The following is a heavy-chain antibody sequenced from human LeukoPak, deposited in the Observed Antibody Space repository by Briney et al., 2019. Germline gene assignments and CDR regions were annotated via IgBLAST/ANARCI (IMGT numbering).Heavy chain of an antibody. CDR1: GFTFTSYG. D-gene: IGHD6-13*01. CDR2: IWYDGRKE. V-gene: IGHV3-33*01. J-gene: IGHJ4*02. CDR3: ARLGSSWPSDY. Sequence: GGSLRLSCAASGFTFTSYGMHWVRQAPGKGLEWVALIWYDGRKEYYADSVKGRFTISRDDSRNTLYLQMNGLRAEDTAVYYCARLGSSWPSDYWGQGTLVTVSS.